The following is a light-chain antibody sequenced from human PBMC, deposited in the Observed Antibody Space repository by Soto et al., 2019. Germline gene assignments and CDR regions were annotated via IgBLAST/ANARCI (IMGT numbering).Light chain of an antibody. V-gene: IGLV2-14*01. Sequence: QSALTQPASVSGSPGQSITISCTGTSSDVGGYNYVSWYQQHPGKAPKLMIYEVNNRPSGVSYRFSGSKSGNTASLTISGLQAEDEADYFCSSYSISTAYLFGTGTKLTGL. CDR3: SSYSISTAYL. J-gene: IGLJ1*01. CDR2: EVN. CDR1: SSDVGGYNY.